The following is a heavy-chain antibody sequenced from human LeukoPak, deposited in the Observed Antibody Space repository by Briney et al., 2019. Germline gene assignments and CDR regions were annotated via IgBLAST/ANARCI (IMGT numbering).Heavy chain of an antibody. CDR2: IIPIFGTA. CDR3: ARESTHRRVFDY. J-gene: IGHJ4*02. V-gene: IGHV1-69*13. D-gene: IGHD6-6*01. Sequence: GASAKVSCKASGGTFNIYAITWVRQAPGQGLEWMGGIIPIFGTAKFAQKFQGRVTITADESTSTAYMELSSLRSDDTAVYYCARESTHRRVFDYRGQGTLVTVSS. CDR1: GGTFNIYA.